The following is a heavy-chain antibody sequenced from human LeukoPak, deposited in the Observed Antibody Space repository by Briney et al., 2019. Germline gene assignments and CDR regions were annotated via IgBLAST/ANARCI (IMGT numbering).Heavy chain of an antibody. D-gene: IGHD2-2*01. CDR3: ARRYQLLFSAWFDP. CDR1: GYCISSGYY. CDR2: IYHSEST. J-gene: IGHJ5*02. Sequence: SETLSLTXAVAGYCISSGYYWGWVRQPPGKGVEWMGSIYHSESTYYNPYLKSRVTISVDTSKNQFSLKLSSVTAADTAVYYCARRYQLLFSAWFDPWGQGTLVTVSS. V-gene: IGHV4-38-2*01.